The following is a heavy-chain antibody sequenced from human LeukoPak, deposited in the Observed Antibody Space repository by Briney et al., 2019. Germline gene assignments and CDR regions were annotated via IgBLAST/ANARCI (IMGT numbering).Heavy chain of an antibody. CDR3: ARHQYYYDSSGNYGWFDS. V-gene: IGHV5-51*01. CDR1: GFNFTAYW. CDR2: SHPINSDT. D-gene: IGHD3-22*01. Sequence: GESLKISCKGSGFNFTAYWIAWVRQMPGKGLEWMGISHPINSDTKYSPSFQGQLTISADKSSSTAYLQWNSLKASDTAMFYCARHQYYYDSSGNYGWFDSWGQGTLVTVSS. J-gene: IGHJ5*01.